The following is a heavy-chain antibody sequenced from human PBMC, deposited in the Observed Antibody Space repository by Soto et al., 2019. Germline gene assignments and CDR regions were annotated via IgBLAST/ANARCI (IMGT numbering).Heavy chain of an antibody. V-gene: IGHV4-39*01. CDR1: GDSISTNSYS. D-gene: IGHD3-22*01. Sequence: SETLSLTCTVSGDSISTNSYSWGWIRQPPGQGLEWIGLFYYSGSTHYNPSLKSRLTVSVDTSKNQFSLKVSSVTAADTAVYYCARARFPLRGGRYYDSSGYYFGYWGQGTLVTVSS. J-gene: IGHJ4*02. CDR3: ARARFPLRGGRYYDSSGYYFGY. CDR2: FYYSGST.